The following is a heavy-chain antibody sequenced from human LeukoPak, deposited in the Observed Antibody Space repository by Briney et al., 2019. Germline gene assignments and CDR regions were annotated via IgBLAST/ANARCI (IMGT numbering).Heavy chain of an antibody. CDR2: ISWNSGSI. CDR1: GFTFDDDA. Sequence: GGSLRLSCAASGFTFDDDAMHWVRQAPGKGLEWVSGISWNSGSIGYADSVKGRFTISRDNAKNSLYLQMNSLRAEDTAVYYCARDLPHCSGGSCYARWFDSWGQGTLVTVSS. J-gene: IGHJ5*01. D-gene: IGHD2-15*01. V-gene: IGHV3-9*01. CDR3: ARDLPHCSGGSCYARWFDS.